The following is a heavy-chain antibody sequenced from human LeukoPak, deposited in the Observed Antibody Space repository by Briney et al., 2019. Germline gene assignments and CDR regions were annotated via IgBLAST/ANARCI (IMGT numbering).Heavy chain of an antibody. CDR3: ARDLGFSSGWYIGY. Sequence: GGSLRLSCAASGFTFSSYWMHWVRQVPGKGLVWVSRLNGDGSTTNYADSVKGRLIISRDNAKNTLYLQMNSLRAEDTAVYYCARDLGFSSGWYIGYWGQGTLVTVSS. CDR1: GFTFSSYW. D-gene: IGHD6-19*01. CDR2: LNGDGSTT. J-gene: IGHJ4*02. V-gene: IGHV3-74*01.